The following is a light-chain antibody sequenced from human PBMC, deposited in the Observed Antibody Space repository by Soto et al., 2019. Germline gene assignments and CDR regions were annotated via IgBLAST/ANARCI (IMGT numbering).Light chain of an antibody. J-gene: IGLJ1*01. CDR2: SNT. CDR3: HSDDSSPV. V-gene: IGLV1-40*01. Sequence: QSVLTQPPSVSGAPGQRVTISCNGSSSNIGAGFDVHWYQQLPGTAPRLLIYSNTNRPSGVPDRISASKSGTSASLAITGLQAEDEADYYCHSDDSSPVFGTGTKVTVL. CDR1: SSNIGAGFD.